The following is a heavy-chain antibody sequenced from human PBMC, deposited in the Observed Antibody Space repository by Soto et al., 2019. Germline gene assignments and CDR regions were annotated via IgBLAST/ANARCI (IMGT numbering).Heavy chain of an antibody. CDR1: VGPLSGYS. CDR3: ASYHYLDLWTGSRHYMDV. CDR2: INHTGTT. D-gene: IGHD3-9*01. Sequence: QVHLEQWGAGLLNPSETLSLTCAVSVGPLSGYSWSWVRQSPGKGLEWFGEINHTGTTNYNPSLKPRVTISAEPSKHHFALRMSSVTAADSAVYYCASYHYLDLWTGSRHYMDVWGRWTTGTVSS. V-gene: IGHV4-34*01. J-gene: IGHJ6*03.